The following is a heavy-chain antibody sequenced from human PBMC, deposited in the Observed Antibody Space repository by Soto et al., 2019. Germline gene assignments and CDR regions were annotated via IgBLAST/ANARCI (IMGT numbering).Heavy chain of an antibody. Sequence: QVQLQESGPGLVKPSQTLSLTCTVSGGSISSGGYYWSWIRQHPGKGLVWIGYIYYRGSTYYKPSLKSRVTISVDTSKNQFSLKLSSVTAADTAVYYCARDRVTTAYYYGMDVWGQGTTVTVSS. D-gene: IGHD4-17*01. CDR3: ARDRVTTAYYYGMDV. V-gene: IGHV4-31*03. J-gene: IGHJ6*02. CDR2: IYYRGST. CDR1: GGSISSGGYY.